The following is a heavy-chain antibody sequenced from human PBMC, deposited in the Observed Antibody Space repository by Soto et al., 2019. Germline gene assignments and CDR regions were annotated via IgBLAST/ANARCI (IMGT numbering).Heavy chain of an antibody. CDR3: AKDAVVVAATIGVLGYYYYMDV. CDR1: GFTFSSYA. Sequence: GGSLRLSCAASGFTFSSYAMSWVRQAPGKGLEWVSAISGSGGSTYYADSVKGRFTISRDNSKNTLYLQMNSLRAEDTAVYYCAKDAVVVAATIGVLGYYYYMDVWGKGTTVTVSS. CDR2: ISGSGGST. V-gene: IGHV3-23*01. D-gene: IGHD2-15*01. J-gene: IGHJ6*03.